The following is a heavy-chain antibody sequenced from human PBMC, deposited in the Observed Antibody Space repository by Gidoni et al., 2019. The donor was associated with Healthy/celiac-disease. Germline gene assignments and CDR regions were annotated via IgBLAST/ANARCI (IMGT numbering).Heavy chain of an antibody. CDR1: GFTFSSYA. J-gene: IGHJ4*02. V-gene: IGHV3-23*01. D-gene: IGHD4-17*01. CDR2: ISGSGGST. CDR3: AKDLADGDYENPGYFDY. Sequence: EVQLLESGGGLVQPGGSLRLSCAASGFTFSSYAMSWVRQAPGKGLEWVSAISGSGGSTYYADSLKGRFTISRDNSKNTLYLQMNSLRAEDTAVYYCAKDLADGDYENPGYFDYWGQGTLVTVSS.